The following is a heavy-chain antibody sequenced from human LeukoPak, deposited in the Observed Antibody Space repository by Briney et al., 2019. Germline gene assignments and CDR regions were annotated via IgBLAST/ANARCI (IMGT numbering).Heavy chain of an antibody. CDR3: ARDQGHYDSSAYGD. Sequence: ASVKVSCKASGYTFTGYYMHWVRQSPGQGLECMGWINPNSGGTNYAQKFQGRVTMTRDTSISTAYMELSRLRSDDSAVYYCARDQGHYDSSAYGDWGQGTLVTVSS. CDR1: GYTFTGYY. V-gene: IGHV1-2*02. D-gene: IGHD3-22*01. J-gene: IGHJ4*02. CDR2: INPNSGGT.